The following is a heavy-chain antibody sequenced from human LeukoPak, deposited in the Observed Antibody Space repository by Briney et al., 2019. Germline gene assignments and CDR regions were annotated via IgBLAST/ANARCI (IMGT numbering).Heavy chain of an antibody. CDR1: GVSISSYY. J-gene: IGHJ4*02. CDR3: ARDSSGWSYFDY. CDR2: IYISGGT. V-gene: IGHV4-4*07. D-gene: IGHD6-19*01. Sequence: SETLSLTCTVSGVSISSYYWTWIRQPAGKGLEWIGRIYISGGTNYNPSLKSRVTVSVDTSKNQFSLKLSSVTAADTAVFYCARDSSGWSYFDYWGQGTLVTVSS.